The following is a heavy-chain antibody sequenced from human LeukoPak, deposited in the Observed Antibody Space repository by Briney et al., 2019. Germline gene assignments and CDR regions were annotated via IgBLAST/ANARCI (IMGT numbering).Heavy chain of an antibody. Sequence: AGGSLRLSCAASGFTFSNYGMHWVRQAPGKGLQWVAVVSNDGKSIHYADSVKGRFTISRDNSKNTLYLQMGSLRAEDMAVYYCARYCNGGSCYSAYDYWGQGTLVTVSS. J-gene: IGHJ4*02. CDR3: ARYCNGGSCYSAYDY. D-gene: IGHD2-15*01. V-gene: IGHV3-30*03. CDR1: GFTFSNYG. CDR2: VSNDGKSI.